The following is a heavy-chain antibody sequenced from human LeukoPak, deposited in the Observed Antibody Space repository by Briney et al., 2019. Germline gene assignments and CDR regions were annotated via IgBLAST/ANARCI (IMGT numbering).Heavy chain of an antibody. D-gene: IGHD3-10*01. V-gene: IGHV1-2*02. CDR2: INPNSGGT. J-gene: IGHJ6*02. CDR1: GYTFTAYY. Sequence: GASVKVSSTASGYTFTAYYMHWVRQAPGQGLEWMGCINPNSGGTNYAQKFEGRVTMTRDTSTSTASMELSRLRADDTAVYSCARVKYYYGSGSYYYDDYGMDVWGQGTTVTVSS. CDR3: ARVKYYYGSGSYYYDDYGMDV.